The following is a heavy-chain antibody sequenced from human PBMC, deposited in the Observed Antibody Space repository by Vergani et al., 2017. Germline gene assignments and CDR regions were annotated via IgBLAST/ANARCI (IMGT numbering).Heavy chain of an antibody. CDR3: AKATPRDIGYDYFCYYHAMHV. J-gene: IGHJ6*02. CDR1: GFTFNHYA. D-gene: IGHD5-12*01. Sequence: EVQLVESGGDLVQPGGSLRLSCAASGFTFNHYAMNWVRQAPGKGLEWVSGISGSGGSTYYAGSVKGRFTISRDSSKNTLYLQMNSLSAGDTAVYYCAKATPRDIGYDYFCYYHAMHVWGQGTTVTVSS. V-gene: IGHV3-23*04. CDR2: ISGSGGST.